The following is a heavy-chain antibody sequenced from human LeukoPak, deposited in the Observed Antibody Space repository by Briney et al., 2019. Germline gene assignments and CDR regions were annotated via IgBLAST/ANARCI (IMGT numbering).Heavy chain of an antibody. CDR1: GGSVSSGSYY. D-gene: IGHD1-26*01. V-gene: IGHV4-61*01. J-gene: IGHJ4*02. CDR3: ARTSSGSYLGY. CDR2: ISYNGRT. Sequence: PSETLSLTCTVSGGSVSSGSYYWSWIRQPPGKGLEWIGYISYNGRTNYNPSLKSRVTVSADTPTNQFSLKLSSVTAADTAVYYCARTSSGSYLGYWGRGTLVTVSS.